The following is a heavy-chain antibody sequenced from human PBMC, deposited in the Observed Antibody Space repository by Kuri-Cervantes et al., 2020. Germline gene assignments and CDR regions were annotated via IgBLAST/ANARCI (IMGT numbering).Heavy chain of an antibody. D-gene: IGHD6-19*01. CDR1: GGSISSGGYS. V-gene: IGHV4-30-2*01. CDR2: IYHSGST. J-gene: IGHJ5*02. CDR3: ARDISSGWYGWFDP. Sequence: LRLSCAVSGGSISSGGYSWSWIRQPPGKGLEWIGYIYHSGSTYYNPSLKSRVTISVDTSKNQFSLKLSSVTAADTAVYYCARDISSGWYGWFDPWGQGTLVTVSS.